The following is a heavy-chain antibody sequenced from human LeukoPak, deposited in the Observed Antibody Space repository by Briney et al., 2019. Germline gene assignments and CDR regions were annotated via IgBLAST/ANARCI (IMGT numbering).Heavy chain of an antibody. D-gene: IGHD4/OR15-4a*01. Sequence: GGSLRLSCGAYEFNVNDYYMSWVRQAPGKGLEWLSDIGGSDSIVAYAGSVEGRFTISRDIAKNSLFLQMNSLRADDTPVYYCARELLALTFDHWGQGILVTVSS. CDR1: EFNVNDYY. CDR3: ARELLALTFDH. CDR2: IGGSDSIV. J-gene: IGHJ4*02. V-gene: IGHV3-11*01.